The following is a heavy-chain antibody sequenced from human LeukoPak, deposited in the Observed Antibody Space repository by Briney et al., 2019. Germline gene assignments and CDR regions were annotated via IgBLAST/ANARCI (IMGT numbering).Heavy chain of an antibody. J-gene: IGHJ4*02. D-gene: IGHD2-2*01. Sequence: GGSLRLSCAASGFTFSSYAMHWVRQAPGKGLEWVSAISGSGGSTYYADSVKGRFTISRDNSKNTLYLQMNSLRAEDTAVYYCAKEGRSGGLYCSSTSCFFDYWGQGTLVTVSS. CDR2: ISGSGGST. V-gene: IGHV3-23*01. CDR3: AKEGRSGGLYCSSTSCFFDY. CDR1: GFTFSSYA.